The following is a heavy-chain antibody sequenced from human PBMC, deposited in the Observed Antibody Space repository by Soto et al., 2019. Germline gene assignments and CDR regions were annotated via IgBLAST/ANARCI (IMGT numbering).Heavy chain of an antibody. CDR1: GFTFSSYW. V-gene: IGHV3-74*01. CDR3: ARVPDNYIWGSTYPIY. Sequence: GGSLRLSCAASGFTFSSYWMHWVRQAPGKGLVWVSRINSDGSSTSYADSVKGRFTISRDNAKNTRYLKMNSLRAEDTAVYYCARVPDNYIWGSTYPIYWGQGTLVTVSS. D-gene: IGHD3-16*01. CDR2: INSDGSST. J-gene: IGHJ4*02.